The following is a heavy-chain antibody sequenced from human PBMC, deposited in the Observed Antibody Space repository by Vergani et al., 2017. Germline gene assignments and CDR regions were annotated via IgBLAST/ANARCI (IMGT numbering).Heavy chain of an antibody. CDR2: IKQDGSEK. CDR1: GFTFSSYA. Sequence: EVQLLESGGGLVQPGGSLRLSCAASGFTFSSYAMSWVRQAPGKGLEWVANIKQDGSEKYYVDSVKGRFTISRDNAKNSLYLQINSLRAEDTAVYYCEGDLHEYGDYLGSPWSWSFDIWGQGTMVTVSS. V-gene: IGHV3-7*01. D-gene: IGHD4-17*01. CDR3: EGDLHEYGDYLGSPWSWSFDI. J-gene: IGHJ3*02.